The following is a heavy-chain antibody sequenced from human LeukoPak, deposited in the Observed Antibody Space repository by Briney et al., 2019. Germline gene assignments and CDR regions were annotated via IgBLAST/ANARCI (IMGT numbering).Heavy chain of an antibody. Sequence: GGSLRLSCAASGFTFSSYGMYWVRQAPGKGLEWVAFIRYGGSNKYYADSVKGRFTISRDNSKNTLYLQMKSLRAEDTAVYYWAKGGGYEAQYYYYYLDVWGKGTTVTISS. CDR2: IRYGGSNK. D-gene: IGHD5-12*01. CDR3: AKGGGYEAQYYYYYLDV. CDR1: GFTFSSYG. J-gene: IGHJ6*03. V-gene: IGHV3-30*02.